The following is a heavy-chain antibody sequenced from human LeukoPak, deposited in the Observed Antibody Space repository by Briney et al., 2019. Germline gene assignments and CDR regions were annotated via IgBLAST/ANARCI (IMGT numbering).Heavy chain of an antibody. J-gene: IGHJ4*02. V-gene: IGHV5-51*01. Sequence: GESLKISCKASGYSFTSYWIGWVRQMPGEGLEWMGIIYPGDSDTRYSPSLQGQVTISADKSTSTAYLEWSSLKASDTAMYYCATRYGRGVPAAPDYFDYWGQGTLVTVSS. CDR2: IYPGDSDT. CDR1: GYSFTSYW. D-gene: IGHD2-2*01. CDR3: ATRYGRGVPAAPDYFDY.